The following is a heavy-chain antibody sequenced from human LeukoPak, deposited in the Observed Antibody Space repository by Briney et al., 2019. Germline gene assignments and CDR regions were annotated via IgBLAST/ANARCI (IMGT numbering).Heavy chain of an antibody. CDR3: ARVSNNYCVNY. CDR1: GFTFSNYA. D-gene: IGHD2-21*01. Sequence: GGSLRLSCVASGFTFSNYAMQWVREAPGKGLEYVSAISDSGGSRYYANSVTGRFTISRDNSKNTLYLQMGSLRSDDMALYYCARVSNNYCVNYWGEGTLVTVSS. V-gene: IGHV3-64*01. J-gene: IGHJ4*02. CDR2: ISDSGGSR.